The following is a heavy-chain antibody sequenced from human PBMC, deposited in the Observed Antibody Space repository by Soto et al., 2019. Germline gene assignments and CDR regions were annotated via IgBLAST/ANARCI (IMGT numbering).Heavy chain of an antibody. CDR3: ARHVLYFFDY. CDR1: GFSLSNFW. CDR2: IKEDGKKI. Sequence: GGSLRLSCVASGFSLSNFWMGWVRQAPGKGLEWVANIKEDGKKIYYVDSVKGRFAVSRDNAKNSLYLQLNSLRAEDTAVYYWARHVLYFFDYGGGETLAPAPS. J-gene: IGHJ4*02. D-gene: IGHD3-16*01. V-gene: IGHV3-7*05.